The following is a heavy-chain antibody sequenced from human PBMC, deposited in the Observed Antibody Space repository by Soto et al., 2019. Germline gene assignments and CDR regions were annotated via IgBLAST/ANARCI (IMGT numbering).Heavy chain of an antibody. D-gene: IGHD5-12*01. CDR1: GFTFSNAW. Sequence: ESGGGLVKPGGSLRLSCAASGFTFSNAWMNWVRQAPGKGLECVGRIKSKTDGGTTDYAAPVKGRFTISRDDSKNTLYLQMNSLKTEDTAVYYCTTASGYEVLDAFDIWGQGTMVTDSS. CDR3: TTASGYEVLDAFDI. V-gene: IGHV3-15*07. CDR2: IKSKTDGGTT. J-gene: IGHJ3*02.